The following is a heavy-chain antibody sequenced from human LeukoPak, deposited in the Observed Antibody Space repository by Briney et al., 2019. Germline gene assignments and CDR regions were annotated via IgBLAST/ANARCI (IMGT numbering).Heavy chain of an antibody. CDR1: GFTFSSHA. CDR3: ARHGSWSFDY. J-gene: IGHJ4*02. V-gene: IGHV3-23*01. CDR2: ITSGSGSNV. Sequence: GGSLRLSCAASGFTFSSHAMSWVRQAPGKGLECVSAITSGSGSNVYYTDSLKGRFTISRDNSKNTLYLQMNSLRAEDTAVYYCARHGSWSFDYWGQGTLVTVSA. D-gene: IGHD6-13*01.